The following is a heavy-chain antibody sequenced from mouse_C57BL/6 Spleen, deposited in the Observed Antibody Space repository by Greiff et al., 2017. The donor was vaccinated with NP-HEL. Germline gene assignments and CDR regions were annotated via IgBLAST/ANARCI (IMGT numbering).Heavy chain of an antibody. Sequence: EVKLVESGGGLVQSGRSLRLSCATSGFTFSDFYMEWVRQAPGKGLEWIAASRNKANDYTTEYSASVKGRFIVSRDTSQSILYLQMNALRAEDTAIYYCAREGLVTTGAMDYWGQGTSVTVSS. D-gene: IGHD2-2*01. J-gene: IGHJ4*01. CDR2: SRNKANDYTT. CDR3: AREGLVTTGAMDY. V-gene: IGHV7-1*01. CDR1: GFTFSDFY.